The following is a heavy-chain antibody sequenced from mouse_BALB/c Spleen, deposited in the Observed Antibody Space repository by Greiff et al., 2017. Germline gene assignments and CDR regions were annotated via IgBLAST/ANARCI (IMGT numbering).Heavy chain of an antibody. D-gene: IGHD2-10*02. J-gene: IGHJ4*01. CDR3: ARDRYGNSYAMDF. V-gene: IGHV2-6-7*01. Sequence: VKVVESGPGLVAPSQSLSITCTVSGFSLTGYGVNWVRQPPGKGLEWLGMIWGDGSTDYNSALKSRLSISKDNTKSQVFLKMNSLQTDDTARYYCARDRYGNSYAMDFWGQGTSVTVSS. CDR2: IWGDGST. CDR1: GFSLTGYG.